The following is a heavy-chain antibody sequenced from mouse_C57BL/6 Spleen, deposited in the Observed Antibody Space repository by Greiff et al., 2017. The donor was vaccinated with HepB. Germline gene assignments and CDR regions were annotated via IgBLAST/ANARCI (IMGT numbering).Heavy chain of an antibody. CDR3: ARRGLLGELGRFYAMDY. CDR1: GYTFTSYW. CDR2: IHPNSGST. D-gene: IGHD4-1*01. Sequence: VQLQQPGAELVKPGASVKLSCKASGYTFTSYWMHWVKQRPGQGLEWIGMIHPNSGSTNYNEKFKSKATLTVDKSSSTAYMQLSSLTSEDSAVYYCARRGLLGELGRFYAMDYWGQGTSVTVSS. V-gene: IGHV1-64*01. J-gene: IGHJ4*01.